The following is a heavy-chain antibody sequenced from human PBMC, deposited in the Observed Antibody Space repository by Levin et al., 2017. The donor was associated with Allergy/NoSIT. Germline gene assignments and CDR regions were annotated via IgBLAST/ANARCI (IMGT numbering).Heavy chain of an antibody. D-gene: IGHD3-10*01. Sequence: GGSLRLSCAASGFTFSSYAMSWVRQAPGKGLEWVSAISGSGGSTYYADSVKGRFTISRDNSKNTLYLQMNSLRAEDTAVYYCAKWYRSGSYSSHYFDYWGQGTLVTVSS. CDR3: AKWYRSGSYSSHYFDY. CDR2: ISGSGGST. J-gene: IGHJ4*02. CDR1: GFTFSSYA. V-gene: IGHV3-23*01.